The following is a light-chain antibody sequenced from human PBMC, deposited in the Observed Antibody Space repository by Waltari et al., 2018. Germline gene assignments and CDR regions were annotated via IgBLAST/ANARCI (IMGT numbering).Light chain of an antibody. Sequence: EIVLTQSPGTLSLSPGERATLSCRASQRVSSSYLAWYQQKPGQAPRLLIYGASSRATGIPVRFSGSGSGTDFTLTISRLEPEDFAVYYCQQYGSSPGTFGQGTKVEIK. CDR1: QRVSSSY. CDR3: QQYGSSPGT. V-gene: IGKV3-20*01. CDR2: GAS. J-gene: IGKJ1*01.